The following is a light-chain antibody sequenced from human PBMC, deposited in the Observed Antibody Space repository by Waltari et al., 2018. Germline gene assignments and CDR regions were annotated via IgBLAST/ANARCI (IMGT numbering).Light chain of an antibody. CDR1: TDTNVGAFI. V-gene: IGLV5-37*01. CDR3: MFWPSNVWV. J-gene: IGLJ3*02. Sequence: QPVLTQPPSSSASPAESARLTCTLPTDTNVGAFIIYWYQQKPGSPPRFLLYYNSDSEKAQGSGVPSRFSGSKDASANAGILLISGLQSEDEADYYCMFWPSNVWVFGGGTKLTVI. CDR2: YNSDSEK.